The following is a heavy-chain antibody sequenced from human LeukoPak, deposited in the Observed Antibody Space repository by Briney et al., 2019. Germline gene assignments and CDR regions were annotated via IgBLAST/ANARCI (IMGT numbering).Heavy chain of an antibody. CDR3: ARARELLQIAFDI. V-gene: IGHV1-69*13. D-gene: IGHD1-26*01. J-gene: IGHJ3*02. CDR2: IIPIFGTA. CDR1: GGTFSSYA. Sequence: GASVKVSCKASGGTFSSYAISWVRQAPGQGLEWMGGIIPIFGTANYAQKFQGRVTITADESTSTAYMELSSLRSEDTAVYYCARARELLQIAFDIWGQGTMVTVSS.